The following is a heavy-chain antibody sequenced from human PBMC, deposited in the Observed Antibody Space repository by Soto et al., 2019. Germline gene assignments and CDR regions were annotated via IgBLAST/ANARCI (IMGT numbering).Heavy chain of an antibody. J-gene: IGHJ4*02. CDR2: ITHSGSII. V-gene: IGHV3-11*01. Sequence: QVQLVESGGGLAQPGGSLGLACAASGFSFSDFYMSWIRQAPGKGLECISYITHSGSIIHYADSVKGRFTISRDNAKNSLFLQMNSLRAEDTAIYYCARLAVGGTHYFDKWDQGSLVTVAS. D-gene: IGHD6-19*01. CDR1: GFSFSDFY. CDR3: ARLAVGGTHYFDK.